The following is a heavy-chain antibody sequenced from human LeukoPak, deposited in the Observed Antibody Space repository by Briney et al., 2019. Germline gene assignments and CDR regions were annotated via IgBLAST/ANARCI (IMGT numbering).Heavy chain of an antibody. D-gene: IGHD6-13*01. CDR3: ASADTAAGSTY. V-gene: IGHV1-69*04. Sequence: GASVKVSCKASGGTFSSYAISWVRQAPGQGLEWMGRIIPILGIANYAQKFQGRVTITADKSTSAAYMELSSLRSEDTAVYYCASADTAAGSTYWGQGTLVTVSS. CDR2: IIPILGIA. J-gene: IGHJ4*02. CDR1: GGTFSSYA.